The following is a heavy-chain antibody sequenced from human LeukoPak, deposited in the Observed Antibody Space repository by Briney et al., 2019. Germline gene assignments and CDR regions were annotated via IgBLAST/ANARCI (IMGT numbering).Heavy chain of an antibody. CDR3: ARDSGGYSYGHGMDV. D-gene: IGHD5-18*01. CDR1: GFTFSSYG. CDR2: IWYDGSNK. V-gene: IGHV3-33*08. Sequence: PGGSLRLSCAASGFTFSSYGMHWVRQAPGKGLEWVAVIWYDGSNKYYADSVKDRFAISRDNSKNTLYLQMNSLRAEDTAVYYCARDSGGYSYGHGMDVWGQGTTVTVSS. J-gene: IGHJ6*02.